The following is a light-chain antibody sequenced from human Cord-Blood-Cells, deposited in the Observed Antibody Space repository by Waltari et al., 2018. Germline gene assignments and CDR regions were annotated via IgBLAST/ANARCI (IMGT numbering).Light chain of an antibody. V-gene: IGKV3-11*01. J-gene: IGKJ2*01. Sequence: IVLTQSPATLSLSPGERATLSCRASQSVSSYLAWYQQKPGQAPRLLIYDAANRAPGIPARFSGSGSGTDFTLTISSLEPEDFAVYYCQQRSNWPPMYTFGQGTKLEIK. CDR2: DAA. CDR1: QSVSSY. CDR3: QQRSNWPPMYT.